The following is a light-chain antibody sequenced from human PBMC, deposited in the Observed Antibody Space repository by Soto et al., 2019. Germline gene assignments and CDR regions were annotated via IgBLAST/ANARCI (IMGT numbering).Light chain of an antibody. CDR2: DAS. J-gene: IGKJ1*01. CDR3: QQYGTTSWT. V-gene: IGKV3-20*01. Sequence: EIVLTQSPGTLSLSPGERATLSCRASQSVNSNYLAWYQQKPGQTPRLLIYDASTRATGIPDMFSGSGSGTDFALTISRLEPEDCAVYYCQQYGTTSWTFGQGTKVEVK. CDR1: QSVNSNY.